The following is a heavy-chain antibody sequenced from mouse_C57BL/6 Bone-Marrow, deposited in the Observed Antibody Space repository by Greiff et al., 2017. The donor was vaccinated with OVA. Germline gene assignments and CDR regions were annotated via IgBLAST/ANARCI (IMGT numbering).Heavy chain of an antibody. J-gene: IGHJ4*01. D-gene: IGHD2-5*01. CDR1: GYTFTSYW. Sequence: QVQLQQPGAELVKPGASVKMSCKASGYTFTSYWITWVKQRPGQGLAWIGDIYPGSGSTNYNDKFKSKAKLTVDTSSSTAYMQLSSLTSEDSAVYYCARESNFYYYAMDYWGQGTSVTVSS. V-gene: IGHV1-55*01. CDR3: ARESNFYYYAMDY. CDR2: IYPGSGST.